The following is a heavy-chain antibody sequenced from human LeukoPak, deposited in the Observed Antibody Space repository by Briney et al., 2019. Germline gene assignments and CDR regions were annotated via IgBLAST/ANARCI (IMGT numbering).Heavy chain of an antibody. CDR1: GDSISSYF. CDR3: ARGRGYGGNYLRSFDI. V-gene: IGHV4-59*08. Sequence: SETLSRTCTVSGDSISSYFWSWIRQPPGKGLEWIGYNSGSTNYNPSLKSRVTILLDRSKNQFSLKLSSVTAADTAVYYCARGRGYGGNYLRSFDIWGQGTMVTVSS. D-gene: IGHD1-26*01. J-gene: IGHJ3*02. CDR2: NSGST.